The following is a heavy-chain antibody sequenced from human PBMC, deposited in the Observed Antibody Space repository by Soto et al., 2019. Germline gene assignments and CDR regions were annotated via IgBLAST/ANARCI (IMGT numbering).Heavy chain of an antibody. V-gene: IGHV1-18*01. J-gene: IGHJ4*02. Sequence: QAKLVQSGTEVKKPGASIKVSCKASGYSFATSGMSWVRQAPGQGLEWMGWISAYNGNTNYDQNLQDRVTLTTDTSTSTAYLELRNLRSDDTAVYYCARAGQFYDASGYANWGQGTLVTVYS. CDR1: GYSFATSG. D-gene: IGHD3-22*01. CDR2: ISAYNGNT. CDR3: ARAGQFYDASGYAN.